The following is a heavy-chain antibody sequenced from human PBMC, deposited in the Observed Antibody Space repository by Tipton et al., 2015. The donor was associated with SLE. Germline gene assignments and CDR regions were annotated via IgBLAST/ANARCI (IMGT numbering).Heavy chain of an antibody. J-gene: IGHJ2*01. CDR1: GGSISSSSYY. CDR2: IYYSGTT. V-gene: IGHV4-39*07. CDR3: ARRPGVGVNYWYFDL. D-gene: IGHD1-26*01. Sequence: TLSLTCNVSGGSISSSSYYWGWIRQPPGKGLEWIGSIYYSGTTYYNPSLKSRVTISVDTSKNQFSLKLSSVTAADTAVYYCARRPGVGVNYWYFDLWGRGTLVTVSS.